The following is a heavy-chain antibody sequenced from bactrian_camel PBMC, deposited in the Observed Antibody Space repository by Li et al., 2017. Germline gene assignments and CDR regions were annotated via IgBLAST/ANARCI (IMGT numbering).Heavy chain of an antibody. D-gene: IGHD3*01. CDR1: GSPFGSC. CDR2: IDTDGTT. CDR3: ATALAG. V-gene: IGHV3S55*01. J-gene: IGHJ4*01. Sequence: HVQLVESGGGTARAGGSLRLSCAISGSPFGSCFGWFRQAPGKEREGVAVIDTDGTTRYADSVKGRFTISRDNAKNTVYLQMNSPKSEDTALYCCATALAGWGQGTQVTVS.